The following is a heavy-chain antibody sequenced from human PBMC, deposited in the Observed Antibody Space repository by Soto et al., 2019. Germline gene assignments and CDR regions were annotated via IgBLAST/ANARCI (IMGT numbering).Heavy chain of an antibody. CDR1: GGSISSSNW. CDR2: IYHSGST. D-gene: IGHD6-13*01. Sequence: QVQLQESGPGLVKPSGTLSLTCAVSGGSISSSNWWSWVRQPPGKGLEWIGEIYHSGSTNYNPSLKSRVTIAVDKSKNQFSLKLSSVTAADTAVYYCATVAGGEQQLVGYDYWGQGTLVTVSS. J-gene: IGHJ4*02. CDR3: ATVAGGEQQLVGYDY. V-gene: IGHV4-4*02.